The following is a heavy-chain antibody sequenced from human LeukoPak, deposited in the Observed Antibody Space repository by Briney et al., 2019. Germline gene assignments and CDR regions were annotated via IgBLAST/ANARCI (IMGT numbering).Heavy chain of an antibody. Sequence: GGSLRLSCAASGFTFSNYALSWVRQAPGKGLEWVSTIDYSGGSTYYADSVKGRFTISRDNSKNTLYMQMNSLRAEDTAIYYCAKVPYSDYGSGWRPFMDVWGQGTTVAVS. J-gene: IGHJ6*02. CDR1: GFTFSNYA. CDR2: IDYSGGST. V-gene: IGHV3-23*01. CDR3: AKVPYSDYGSGWRPFMDV. D-gene: IGHD3-10*01.